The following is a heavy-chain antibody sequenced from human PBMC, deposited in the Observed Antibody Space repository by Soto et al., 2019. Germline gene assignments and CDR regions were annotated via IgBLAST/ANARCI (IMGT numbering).Heavy chain of an antibody. CDR1: GFTVSSNY. CDR2: IYSDGNT. D-gene: IGHD3-10*01. V-gene: IGHV3-53*04. Sequence: EVQLVESGGGLVQPGGSLRLSCAASGFTVSSNYMSWVRQAPGKGLEWVSVIYSDGNTYYADSVKGRFTISRHISKNTLFLQMNSLRAEDTAVYYCARFVLGGSRSYYHFDYWGQGTLVTVSS. CDR3: ARFVLGGSRSYYHFDY. J-gene: IGHJ4*02.